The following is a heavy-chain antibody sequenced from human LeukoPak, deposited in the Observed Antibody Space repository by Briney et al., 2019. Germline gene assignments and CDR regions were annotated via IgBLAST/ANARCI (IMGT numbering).Heavy chain of an antibody. V-gene: IGHV3-30*03. CDR1: GFTFSNAW. Sequence: GGSLRLSCAASGFTFSNAWMSWVRQAPGKGLEWVAVISYDGSNKYYADSVKGRFTISRDNSKNTLYLQMNSLRAEDTAVYYCARDGGSGWYVSWFDPWGQGTLVTVSS. CDR2: ISYDGSNK. CDR3: ARDGGSGWYVSWFDP. J-gene: IGHJ5*02. D-gene: IGHD6-19*01.